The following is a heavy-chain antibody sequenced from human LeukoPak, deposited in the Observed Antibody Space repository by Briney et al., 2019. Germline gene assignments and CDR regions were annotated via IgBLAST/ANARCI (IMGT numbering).Heavy chain of an antibody. Sequence: SETLSLTCTVSSGSVSNYYWSWIRQPAGKGLEWVGRMYASGSTSYNPSLDSRVTMSVDTSKNQFSLKLDSVTAADTAMYYCARDVRRSSSSSNSFYYYMDVWGKGTTVTVSS. CDR3: ARDVRRSSSSSNSFYYYMDV. D-gene: IGHD6-6*01. CDR1: SGSVSNYY. J-gene: IGHJ6*03. V-gene: IGHV4-4*07. CDR2: MYASGST.